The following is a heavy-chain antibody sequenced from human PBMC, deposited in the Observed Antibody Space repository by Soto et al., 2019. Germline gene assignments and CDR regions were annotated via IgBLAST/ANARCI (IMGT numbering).Heavy chain of an antibody. CDR3: ARAHSTGWHYFAY. J-gene: IGHJ4*02. V-gene: IGHV4-34*01. D-gene: IGHD6-19*01. CDR1: GGSFSGYY. Sequence: SETLSLTCAVYGGSFSGYYWSWIRQPPGKGLEWIGEINHSGSTNYNPSLKSRVTISVDTSKNQFSLKLSSVTAADTAVYYCARAHSTGWHYFAYWGPGTPVSVSS. CDR2: INHSGST.